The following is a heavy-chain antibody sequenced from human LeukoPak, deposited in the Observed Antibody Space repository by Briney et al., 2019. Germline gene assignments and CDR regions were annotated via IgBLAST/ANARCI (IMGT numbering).Heavy chain of an antibody. J-gene: IGHJ4*02. Sequence: ASVKVSCKASGYTFIRYHMHWVRQAPGQGLEWIGVLKLYDGSISHAQKFQGRVTMTSDTSTSTVYMELSSLRSEDTAVYYCARPSSTIQEEVAGFDYWGQGTLVTVSS. CDR3: ARPSSTIQEEVAGFDY. CDR2: LKLYDGSI. D-gene: IGHD6-19*01. CDR1: GYTFIRYH. V-gene: IGHV1-46*01.